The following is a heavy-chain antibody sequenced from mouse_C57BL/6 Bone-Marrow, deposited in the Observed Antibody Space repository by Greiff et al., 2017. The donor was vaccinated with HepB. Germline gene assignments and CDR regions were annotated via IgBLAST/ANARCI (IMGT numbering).Heavy chain of an antibody. D-gene: IGHD1-1*01. CDR2: ISSGSSTI. V-gene: IGHV5-17*01. CDR3: ATDYYYGSSYGYYAMDY. J-gene: IGHJ4*01. Sequence: EVHLVESGGGLVKPGGSLKLSCAASGFTFSDYGMHWVRQAPEKGLEWVAYISSGSSTIYYADTVKGRFTISRDNAKNTLFLQMTSLRSEDTAMYYCATDYYYGSSYGYYAMDYWGQGTSVTVSS. CDR1: GFTFSDYG.